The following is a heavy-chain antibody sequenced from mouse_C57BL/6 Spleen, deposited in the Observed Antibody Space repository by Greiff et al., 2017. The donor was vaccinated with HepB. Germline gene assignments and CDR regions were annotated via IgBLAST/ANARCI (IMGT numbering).Heavy chain of an antibody. D-gene: IGHD2-12*01. CDR1: GYTFTSYW. J-gene: IGHJ3*01. Sequence: QVQLKESGAELVKPGASVKMSCKASGYTFTSYWITWVKQRPGQGLEWIGDIYPGSGSTNYNEKFKSKATLTVDTSSSTAYMQLSSLTSEDSAVYYCARRYDVGAWFAYWGQGTLVTVSA. CDR3: ARRYDVGAWFAY. V-gene: IGHV1-55*01. CDR2: IYPGSGST.